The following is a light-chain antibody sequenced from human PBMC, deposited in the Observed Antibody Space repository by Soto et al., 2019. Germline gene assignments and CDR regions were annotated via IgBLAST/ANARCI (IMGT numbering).Light chain of an antibody. CDR3: CSYAGSSTV. V-gene: IGLV2-23*02. CDR2: EVS. Sequence: VLNPAASGAGVPGQSITISCTGTSRDVGSYHLVSCYQQHPGKAPKLMIYEVSKRPSGVSNRFSGSKSGNTASLTISGLQAEDEADYYCCSYAGSSTVFGTGTKVTVL. J-gene: IGLJ1*01. CDR1: SRDVGSYHL.